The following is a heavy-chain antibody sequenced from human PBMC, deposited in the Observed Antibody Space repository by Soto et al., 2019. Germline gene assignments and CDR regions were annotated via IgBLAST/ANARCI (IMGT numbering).Heavy chain of an antibody. J-gene: IGHJ4*02. V-gene: IGHV3-48*01. CDR3: AREQDTYYYDSSGPTTPPYFDY. Sequence: GGSLRLSCAASGFTFSSYSMNWVRQAPGKGLEWVSYISSSSSTIYYADSVKGRFTISRDNAKNSLYLQMNSLRAEDTAVYYCAREQDTYYYDSSGPTTPPYFDYWGQGTLVTVSS. CDR2: ISSSSSTI. D-gene: IGHD3-22*01. CDR1: GFTFSSYS.